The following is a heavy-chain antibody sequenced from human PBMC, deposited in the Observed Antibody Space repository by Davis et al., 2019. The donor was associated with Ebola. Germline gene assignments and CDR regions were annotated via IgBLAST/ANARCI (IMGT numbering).Heavy chain of an antibody. D-gene: IGHD4-11*01. Sequence: GESLKISCQGSGYSFTSYWIGWVRQMPGKGLEWMGIIYPGDSDTRYSPSFQGQVTISADKSISTAYLQWSSLKASDTAMYYCAKTGPDYSNYGGYYYYYGMDVWGKGTTVTVSS. J-gene: IGHJ6*04. CDR2: IYPGDSDT. V-gene: IGHV5-51*01. CDR3: AKTGPDYSNYGGYYYYYGMDV. CDR1: GYSFTSYW.